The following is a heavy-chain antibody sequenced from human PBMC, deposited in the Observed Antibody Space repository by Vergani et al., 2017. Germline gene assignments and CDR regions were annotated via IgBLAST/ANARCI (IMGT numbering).Heavy chain of an antibody. CDR2: IIPILGIA. J-gene: IGHJ4*02. V-gene: IGHV1-69*08. D-gene: IGHD4-11*01. CDR1: GGTFSSYT. Sequence: QVQLVQSGAEVKKPGSSVKVSCKASGGTFSSYTISWVRQAPGQGLEWMGRIIPILGIANYAQKFQGRVTITADKSTSTAYMELSSLRSEDTAVYYCARDGWGMTTVTIFDYWGQGTLVTVSS. CDR3: ARDGWGMTTVTIFDY.